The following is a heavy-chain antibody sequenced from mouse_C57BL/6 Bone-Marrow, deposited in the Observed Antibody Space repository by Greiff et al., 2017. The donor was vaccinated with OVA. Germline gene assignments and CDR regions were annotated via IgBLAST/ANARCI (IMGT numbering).Heavy chain of an antibody. J-gene: IGHJ3*01. CDR1: GYTFTSYW. V-gene: IGHV1-59*01. Sequence: VQLQQPGAELVRPGTSVKLSCKASGYTFTSYWMHWVKQRPGQGLEWIGVIDPSDSYTNYNQKFKGKATLTVDTSSSTAYMQLSSLTSEDSAVYYCASCGNPFAYWGQGTLVTVSA. CDR3: ASCGNPFAY. D-gene: IGHD2-1*01. CDR2: IDPSDSYT.